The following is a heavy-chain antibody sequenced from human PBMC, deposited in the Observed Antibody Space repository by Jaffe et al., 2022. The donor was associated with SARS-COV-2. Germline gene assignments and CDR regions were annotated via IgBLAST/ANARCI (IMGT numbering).Heavy chain of an antibody. V-gene: IGHV3-66*02. J-gene: IGHJ6*02. CDR3: ARDSGETWGGYYYGMDV. CDR1: GFTVSSNY. Sequence: EVQLVESGGGLVQPGGSLRLSCAASGFTVSSNYMSWVRQAPGKGLEWVSVIYSGGSTYYADSVKGRFTISRDNSKNTLYLQMNSLRAEDTAVYYCARDSGETWGGYYYGMDVWGQGTTVTVSS. D-gene: IGHD3-10*01. CDR2: IYSGGST.